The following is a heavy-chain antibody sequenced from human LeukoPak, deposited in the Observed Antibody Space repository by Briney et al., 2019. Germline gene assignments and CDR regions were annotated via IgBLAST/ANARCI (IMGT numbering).Heavy chain of an antibody. J-gene: IGHJ4*02. D-gene: IGHD3-10*01. V-gene: IGHV3-48*03. Sequence: GGSLRLSCAASGFTFSSYEMNWVRQAPGKGLEWVSYISSSGSTIYYADSVKGRFTISRDNAKNSLYLQMNSLRAEDTAVYYCARDYCSGIRRRDYWGQGTLVTVSS. CDR2: ISSSGSTI. CDR3: ARDYCSGIRRRDY. CDR1: GFTFSSYE.